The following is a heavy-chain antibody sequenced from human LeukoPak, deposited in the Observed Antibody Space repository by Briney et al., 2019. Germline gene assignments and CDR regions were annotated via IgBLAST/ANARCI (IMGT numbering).Heavy chain of an antibody. CDR1: GGSISSVEYY. D-gene: IGHD5-24*01. CDR2: IYYSGST. CDR3: ARYSRATGKLDY. V-gene: IGHV4-30-4*01. J-gene: IGHJ4*02. Sequence: SQTLSLTCTVSGGSISSVEYYWSWIRQPPGKGLEWIGYIYYSGSTSYNPSLRSRVTISVDTSQNQFSLNLSSVTAADTAVYYCARYSRATGKLDYWGQGTLVTASS.